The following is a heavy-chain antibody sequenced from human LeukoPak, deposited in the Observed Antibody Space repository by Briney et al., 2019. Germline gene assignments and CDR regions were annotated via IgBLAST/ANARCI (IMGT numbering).Heavy chain of an antibody. CDR1: GFTFGDFA. V-gene: IGHV3-49*04. J-gene: IGHJ4*02. CDR3: TRQYGSGTQRFDY. CDR2: VRRQVHGGTT. Sequence: GGSLRLSCTASGFTFGDFAMGWVRQAPGKGLEWVGFVRRQVHGGTTDYAASVKGRFSISRDDSKSITYLQMNSLNTEDTALYYCTRQYGSGTQRFDYWGQGTLVTVSS. D-gene: IGHD3-10*01.